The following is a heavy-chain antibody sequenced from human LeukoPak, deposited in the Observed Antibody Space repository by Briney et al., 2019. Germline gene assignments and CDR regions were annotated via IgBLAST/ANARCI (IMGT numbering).Heavy chain of an antibody. J-gene: IGHJ3*02. CDR1: GYTFTSYG. D-gene: IGHD6-6*01. Sequence: ASVKVSCKASGYTFTSYGISWVRQAPGQGLEWMGWISAYNGNTNYAQKLQGRVTMTTDTSMSTAYMELRSLRSDDTAVYYCARFTSIAARPDLFAFDIWGQGTMVTVSS. CDR3: ARFTSIAARPDLFAFDI. CDR2: ISAYNGNT. V-gene: IGHV1-18*01.